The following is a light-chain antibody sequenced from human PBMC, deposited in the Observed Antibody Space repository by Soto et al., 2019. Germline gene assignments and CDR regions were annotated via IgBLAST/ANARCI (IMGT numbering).Light chain of an antibody. V-gene: IGKV3-15*01. CDR1: QTINNN. CDR3: QQFARSPGT. J-gene: IGKJ1*01. Sequence: VMTLDPATLSVSPGESATRPWRASQTINNNIAWYQLKDGQVPRLLIYGASTRATDIPARFSGSGSGTDFTLTISRLEPEDFAVYYCQQFARSPGTFGQGTKVDI. CDR2: GAS.